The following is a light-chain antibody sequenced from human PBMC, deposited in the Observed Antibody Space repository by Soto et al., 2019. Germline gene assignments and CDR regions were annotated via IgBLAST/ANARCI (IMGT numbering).Light chain of an antibody. CDR3: QQRDIWPWT. Sequence: EIVVTQSPATLSVSPGERVTLSCRASQSVSSSLAWYQQKPGQAPRLLMYDASKRATGIPARFSGSGSGTDFTLTISSLEPEDFAVYYCQQRDIWPWTFGQGTKVDIK. CDR2: DAS. J-gene: IGKJ1*01. V-gene: IGKV3-11*01. CDR1: QSVSSS.